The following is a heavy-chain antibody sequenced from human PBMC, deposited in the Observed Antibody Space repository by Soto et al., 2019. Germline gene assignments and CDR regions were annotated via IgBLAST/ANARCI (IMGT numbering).Heavy chain of an antibody. J-gene: IGHJ5*02. Sequence: PGGSLRLSCAASGFTFSSYSMNWVRQAPGKGLEWVSSISSSSSYIYYADSVKGRFTISRDNAKNSLYLQMNSLRAEDTAVYYCASGGVWAMPARFDPWGQGTLVTVSS. CDR3: ASGGVWAMPARFDP. D-gene: IGHD3-16*01. V-gene: IGHV3-21*01. CDR1: GFTFSSYS. CDR2: ISSSSSYI.